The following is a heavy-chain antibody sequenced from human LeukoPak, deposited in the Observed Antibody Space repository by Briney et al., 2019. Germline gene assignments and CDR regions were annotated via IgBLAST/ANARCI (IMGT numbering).Heavy chain of an antibody. CDR1: GYTFTSYG. V-gene: IGHV1-18*01. CDR2: ISAYNGNT. D-gene: IGHD6-13*01. CDR3: AKEGVAAAGSTTFDY. Sequence: ASVKVSCKASGYTFTSYGISWVRQAPGQGLEWMGWISAYNGNTNYAQKLQGRVTMTTDTSTSTAYMELRSLRSDDTAVYYCAKEGVAAAGSTTFDYWGQGTLVTVSS. J-gene: IGHJ4*02.